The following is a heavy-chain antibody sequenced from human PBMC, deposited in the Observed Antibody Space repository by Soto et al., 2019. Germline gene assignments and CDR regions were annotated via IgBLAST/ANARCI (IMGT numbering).Heavy chain of an antibody. CDR3: ARGASHYYDSSGYQSYFDY. CDR1: GGSFSSYA. V-gene: IGHV1-69*01. Sequence: QVQLVQSGAEVKKPGSSVKVSCTASGGSFSSYAINWVRQAPGQGLEWMGGIIPAFGTAKYAQKFQGRVTITSEESTSTGYMELTSLRSEDTAVYYCARGASHYYDSSGYQSYFDYWGQGTLVTVSS. D-gene: IGHD3-22*01. CDR2: IIPAFGTA. J-gene: IGHJ4*02.